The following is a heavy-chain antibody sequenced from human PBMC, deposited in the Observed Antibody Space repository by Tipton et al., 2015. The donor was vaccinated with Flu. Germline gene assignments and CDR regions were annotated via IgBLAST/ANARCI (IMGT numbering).Heavy chain of an antibody. Sequence: SLRLSCSASGFIFSDYEMHWVRQAPGKGLEWVSYINGGGSYVYYADSVKGRFTISRDNAKSSLYLQMNSLRADDTAVYFCARADLYESTEGRWGQGTLVTVSS. CDR2: INGGGSYV. J-gene: IGHJ4*02. CDR1: GFIFSDYE. CDR3: ARADLYESTEGR. D-gene: IGHD3-22*01. V-gene: IGHV3-48*03.